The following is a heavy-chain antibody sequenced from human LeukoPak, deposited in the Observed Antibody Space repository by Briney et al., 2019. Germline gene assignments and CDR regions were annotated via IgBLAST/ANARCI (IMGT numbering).Heavy chain of an antibody. CDR2: IYYSRST. D-gene: IGHD3-16*02. J-gene: IGHJ4*02. V-gene: IGHV4-31*03. Sequence: SQALPLTCTFSGGPISSDGYYWRWIRQHPGKDLQWIGYIYYSRSTYYNPSLKSRVTMSVDTSKNQFSLKLSSVTAADTAVYYCARDRDYDYIWGTYRVFDYWGQGTLVTVSS. CDR1: GGPISSDGYY. CDR3: ARDRDYDYIWGTYRVFDY.